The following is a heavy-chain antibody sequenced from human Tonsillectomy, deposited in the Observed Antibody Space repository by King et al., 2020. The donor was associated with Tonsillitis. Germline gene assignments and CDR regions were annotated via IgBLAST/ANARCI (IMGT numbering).Heavy chain of an antibody. D-gene: IGHD1-26*01. J-gene: IGHJ3*02. CDR3: ARDQGGSYTGTDSFDI. CDR1: GGSISSGSYY. CDR2: IFTSGIT. Sequence: VQLQESGPGLVKPSQTLSLTCTVSGGSISSGSYYWSWIRQPAGKGLEWIGRIFTSGITIYNPSLKSRVTLSVDTSKNQFSLKLSSVTAADTAVYYCARDQGGSYTGTDSFDIWGQGTMVTVSS. V-gene: IGHV4-61*02.